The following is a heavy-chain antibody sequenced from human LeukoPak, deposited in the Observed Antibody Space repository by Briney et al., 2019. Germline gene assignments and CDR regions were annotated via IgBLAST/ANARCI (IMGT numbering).Heavy chain of an antibody. D-gene: IGHD4-17*01. J-gene: IGHJ3*02. CDR1: GGSFSGYY. Sequence: PSETLSLICAVYGGSFSGYYWSWIRQPPGKGLEWIGEINHSGSTNYNPSLKSRVTISVDTSKNQFSLKLSSVTAADTAVYYCARTTDDYGDYEDIWGQGTMVTVSS. CDR3: ARTTDDYGDYEDI. V-gene: IGHV4-34*01. CDR2: INHSGST.